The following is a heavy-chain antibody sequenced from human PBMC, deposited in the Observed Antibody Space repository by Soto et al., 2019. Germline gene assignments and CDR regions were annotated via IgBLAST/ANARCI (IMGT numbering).Heavy chain of an antibody. J-gene: IGHJ6*03. CDR1: GGSFSGYY. CDR2: INHSGST. CDR3: ARGWGYCSGGSCYKDYYYYMDV. Sequence: QVQLQQWGAGLLKPSETLSLTCAVYGGSFSGYYWSWIRQPPGKGLEWIGEINHSGSTNYNPSLKSRVTISVDTSKNQLSLKLSAGTAAATAVYYCARGWGYCSGGSCYKDYYYYMDVWGKGTTVTVSS. D-gene: IGHD2-15*01. V-gene: IGHV4-34*01.